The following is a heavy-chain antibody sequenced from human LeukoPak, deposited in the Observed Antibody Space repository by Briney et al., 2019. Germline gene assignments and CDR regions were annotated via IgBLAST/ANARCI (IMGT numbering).Heavy chain of an antibody. J-gene: IGHJ4*02. D-gene: IGHD6-19*01. V-gene: IGHV3-9*01. Sequence: GGSLRLSCAASGFTFDDYAMHWVRQAPGKGLEWVSGISWTSGSIDYADSVKGRFTISTDNAKNSLYLQMNSLRVEDTALYYCAKDKGGGYESQGSSGWYYFDYWGQGTLVTVSS. CDR1: GFTFDDYA. CDR3: AKDKGGGYESQGSSGWYYFDY. CDR2: ISWTSGSI.